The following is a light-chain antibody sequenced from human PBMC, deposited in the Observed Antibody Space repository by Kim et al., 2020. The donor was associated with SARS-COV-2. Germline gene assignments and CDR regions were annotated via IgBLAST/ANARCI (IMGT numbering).Light chain of an antibody. CDR2: EVS. CDR1: RSDVGSYNL. Sequence: QSALTQPASVSGSPGQSITISCTGTRSDVGSYNLVSWHQQHPGKAPKVMIYEVSKRPSGVSNRFSGAKSGNTASLTISGLQAEDEADYFCCSYARSTTLMFGGGTQLTVL. CDR3: CSYARSTTLM. J-gene: IGLJ3*02. V-gene: IGLV2-23*02.